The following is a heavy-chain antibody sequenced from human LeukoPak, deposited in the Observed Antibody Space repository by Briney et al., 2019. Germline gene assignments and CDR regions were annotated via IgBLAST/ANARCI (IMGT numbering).Heavy chain of an antibody. CDR3: ARDRRDIVVVPAAMIYNWFDP. V-gene: IGHV3-33*08. D-gene: IGHD2-2*01. Sequence: GGSLRLSCAASGFTFSSYGMHWVRQAPGKGLEWVAVIWYDGSNKYYADSVKGRFTISRDNSKNTLYLQMNSLRAEDTAVYYCARDRRDIVVVPAAMIYNWFDPWGQGTLVTVSS. CDR2: IWYDGSNK. CDR1: GFTFSSYG. J-gene: IGHJ5*02.